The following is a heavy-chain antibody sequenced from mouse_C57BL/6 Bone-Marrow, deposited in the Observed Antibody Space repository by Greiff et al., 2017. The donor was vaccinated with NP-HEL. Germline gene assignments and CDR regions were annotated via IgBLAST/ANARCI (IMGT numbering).Heavy chain of an antibody. CDR2: IYPRSGNT. CDR3: ARGDYPWFAY. D-gene: IGHD2-4*01. Sequence: VQLQQSGAELARPGASVKLSCKASGYTFTSYGISWVKQRPGQGLEWIGEIYPRSGNTYYNEKFKGKATLTADKSSSTAYMELRSLTSEDSAVYFCARGDYPWFAYWGQGTLVTVSA. V-gene: IGHV1-81*01. J-gene: IGHJ3*01. CDR1: GYTFTSYG.